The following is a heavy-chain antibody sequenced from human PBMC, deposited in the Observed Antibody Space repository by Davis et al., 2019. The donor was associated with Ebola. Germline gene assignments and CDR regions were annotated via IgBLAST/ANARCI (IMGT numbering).Heavy chain of an antibody. Sequence: GESLKISCAASGFTFSSYAMSWVRQAPGKGLEWVSVISSGGSAYYADSVKGRFTISRDNSKNTLYLQMNSLTAEDTAVYYCARAGYSGYEGFNYWGQGTLVTVSS. CDR2: ISSGGSA. CDR1: GFTFSSYA. V-gene: IGHV3-23*01. D-gene: IGHD5-12*01. CDR3: ARAGYSGYEGFNY. J-gene: IGHJ4*02.